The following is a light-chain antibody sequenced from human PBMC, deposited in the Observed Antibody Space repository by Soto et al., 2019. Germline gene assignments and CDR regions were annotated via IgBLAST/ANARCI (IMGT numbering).Light chain of an antibody. CDR2: DAS. CDR1: QSVRSY. J-gene: IGKJ4*01. CDR3: QQRSELT. V-gene: IGKV3-11*01. Sequence: EIVLTQSPATLSLSPGERATLSCRASQSVRSYLAWYQQKPGQAPRLLIYDASNRDTGIPARFSGSGSGTVFALTISCLEPEDFAVYYCQQRSELTFGGGTKVEIK.